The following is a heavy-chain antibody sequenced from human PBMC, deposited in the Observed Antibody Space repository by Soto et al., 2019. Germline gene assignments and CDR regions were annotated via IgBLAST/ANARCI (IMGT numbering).Heavy chain of an antibody. Sequence: GGSLRLSCAASGFTFSSYWMHWVRQAPGKGLVWVSRINSDGSSTSYADSVKGRFTISRDNAKNTLYLQMNSLRAEDTAVYYCARGHRQWLDLDHGMDVWGQGTTVTVSS. J-gene: IGHJ6*02. CDR2: INSDGSST. D-gene: IGHD6-19*01. V-gene: IGHV3-74*01. CDR3: ARGHRQWLDLDHGMDV. CDR1: GFTFSSYW.